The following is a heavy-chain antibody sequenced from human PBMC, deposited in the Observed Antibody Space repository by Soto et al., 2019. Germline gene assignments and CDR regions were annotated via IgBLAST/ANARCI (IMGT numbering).Heavy chain of an antibody. Sequence: QVQLVQSGAEVKNPGASVKVSCKASGYTFTSYGISWVRQAPGQGLVWMGWISDYNGNTNYAPKLQGRGTMTTETLPSTAYIELMSLRSDEPALYSCVSEGVRVAGTRWFDPWGTGTLVTVSS. J-gene: IGHJ5*01. D-gene: IGHD6-19*01. V-gene: IGHV1-18*01. CDR2: ISDYNGNT. CDR1: GYTFTSYG. CDR3: VSEGVRVAGTRWFDP.